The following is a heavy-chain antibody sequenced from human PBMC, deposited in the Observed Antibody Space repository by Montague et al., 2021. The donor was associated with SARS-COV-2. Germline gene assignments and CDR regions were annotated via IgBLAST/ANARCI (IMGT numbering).Heavy chain of an antibody. Sequence: SETLSLTCAVSDGSISSPNWWNWVRQPPGKGLVWIVEIIYTGDTNYNTSLMSRVTIFIAKSKNHFSLQLSSVTAAATTVYYCARGGTYHYGMDVWGQGTTVAVSS. V-gene: IGHV4-4*02. D-gene: IGHD3-16*01. CDR3: ARGGTYHYGMDV. CDR2: IIYTGDT. J-gene: IGHJ6*02. CDR1: DGSISSPNW.